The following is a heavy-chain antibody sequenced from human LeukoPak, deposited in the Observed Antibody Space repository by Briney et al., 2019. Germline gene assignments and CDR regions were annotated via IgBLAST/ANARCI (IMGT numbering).Heavy chain of an antibody. CDR2: INGRGGII. CDR3: AREGDGSRYYFDY. V-gene: IGHV3-48*04. Sequence: GGSLRLSCAASGFTFSSYAMSWVRQASGKGLEWLSHINGRGGIINYADSVKGRFTISRDNARNSLDLHMSSLGAEDTAVYYCAREGDGSRYYFDYWGQGILVTVSS. CDR1: GFTFSSYA. D-gene: IGHD2-21*01. J-gene: IGHJ4*02.